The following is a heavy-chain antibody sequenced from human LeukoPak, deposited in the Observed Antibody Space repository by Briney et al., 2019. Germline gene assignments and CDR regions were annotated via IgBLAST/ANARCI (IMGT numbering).Heavy chain of an antibody. D-gene: IGHD3-10*01. CDR2: INPNSGGT. CDR3: ARGPMVRGVNLAEWFDP. CDR1: GYTFTSYG. V-gene: IGHV1-2*06. Sequence: ASVKVSCKASGYTFTSYGISWVRQAPGQGLEWMGRINPNSGGTNYAQKFQGRVTMTRDTSISTAYMELSRLRSDDTAVYYCARGPMVRGVNLAEWFDPWGQGTLVTVSS. J-gene: IGHJ5*02.